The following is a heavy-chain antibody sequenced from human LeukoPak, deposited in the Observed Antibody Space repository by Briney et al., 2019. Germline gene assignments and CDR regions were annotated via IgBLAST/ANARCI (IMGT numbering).Heavy chain of an antibody. Sequence: GRSLRLSCAASRFTFGSYGMTWVRQAPGKGLEWVSSISGHGGNSYYADSVKGRFTISRDNSKNTLYLQMNSLRGEDTAVYYCARVDYSSSWYYFDYWGQGALVTVSS. V-gene: IGHV3-23*01. CDR3: ARVDYSSSWYYFDY. CDR2: ISGHGGNS. J-gene: IGHJ4*02. D-gene: IGHD6-13*01. CDR1: RFTFGSYG.